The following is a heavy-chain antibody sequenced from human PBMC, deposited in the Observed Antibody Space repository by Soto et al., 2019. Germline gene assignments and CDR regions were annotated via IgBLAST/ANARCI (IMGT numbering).Heavy chain of an antibody. CDR1: GFTFSGYA. CDR3: ARAPYYDILTGLPFDY. D-gene: IGHD3-9*01. V-gene: IGHV3-11*05. J-gene: IGHJ4*02. CDR2: ISSSSSYT. Sequence: GGSLRLSCAASGFTFSGYAMSWVRQAPGKGLEWVSYISSSSSYTNYADSVKGRFTISRDNAKNSLYLQMNSLRAEDTAVYYCARAPYYDILTGLPFDYWGQGTLVTVSS.